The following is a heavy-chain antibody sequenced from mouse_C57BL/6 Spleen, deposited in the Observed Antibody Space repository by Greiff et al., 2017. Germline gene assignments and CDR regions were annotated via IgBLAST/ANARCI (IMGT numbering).Heavy chain of an antibody. Sequence: QVQLQQPGAELVKPGASVKLSCKASGYTFTSYWMHWVKQRPGQGLEWIGMIHPNSGSTNYNEKFKSKATLTVDKSSSTAYMQLSSLTSEDSAVYYCARSGIYYDYDGLAYWGQGTLVTVSA. J-gene: IGHJ3*01. CDR1: GYTFTSYW. CDR3: ARSGIYYDYDGLAY. V-gene: IGHV1-64*01. D-gene: IGHD2-4*01. CDR2: IHPNSGST.